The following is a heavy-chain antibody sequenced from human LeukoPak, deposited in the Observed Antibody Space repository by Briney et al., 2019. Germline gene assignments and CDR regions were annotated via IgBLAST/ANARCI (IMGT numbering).Heavy chain of an antibody. CDR1: GFTFSSYW. D-gene: IGHD1-20*01. CDR2: IKQDGSEK. J-gene: IGHJ3*02. V-gene: IGHV3-7*01. Sequence: GGSLRLSCAASGFTFSSYWMSWVRQAPGKGLEWVANIKQDGSEKYYVDSVKGRFTISRDNAKNSLYLQMNSLRAEDTAVYYCAKDVHNWNSLDAFDIWGQGTMVTVSS. CDR3: AKDVHNWNSLDAFDI.